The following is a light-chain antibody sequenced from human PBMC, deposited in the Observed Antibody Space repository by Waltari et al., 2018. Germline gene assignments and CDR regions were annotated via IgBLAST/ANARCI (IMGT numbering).Light chain of an antibody. CDR2: AVI. V-gene: IGLV2-23*02. Sequence: QSALTQPASVSGSPGKSITISCTGTSSDVGNYKRVSWYQQPPGKAPRLMIYAVIKPPSWVSDLFSGSKSGDMASLTISGLQPEDEAEYFCSSYAGSSKGVFGGGTKVTVL. CDR3: SSYAGSSKGV. CDR1: SSDVGNYKR. J-gene: IGLJ2*01.